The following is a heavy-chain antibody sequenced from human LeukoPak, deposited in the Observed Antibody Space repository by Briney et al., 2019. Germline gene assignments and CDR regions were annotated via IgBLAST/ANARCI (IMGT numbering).Heavy chain of an antibody. D-gene: IGHD3-9*01. Sequence: SETLSLTCTVSGGSISSSSYYWGWIRQPPGKGLEWIGSIYYSGSTYYNPSLKSRVTISVDTSKNQFSLKLSSVTAADTAVYYCARDTLDYDILTGIWGNFDYWGQGTLVTVSS. CDR2: IYYSGST. CDR3: ARDTLDYDILTGIWGNFDY. CDR1: GGSISSSSYY. V-gene: IGHV4-39*07. J-gene: IGHJ4*02.